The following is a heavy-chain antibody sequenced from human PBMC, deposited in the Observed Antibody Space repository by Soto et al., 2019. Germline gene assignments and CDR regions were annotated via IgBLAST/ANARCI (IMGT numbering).Heavy chain of an antibody. CDR1: GGTFSSYT. J-gene: IGHJ6*02. D-gene: IGHD5-18*01. V-gene: IGHV1-69*02. CDR3: ARGHTAMAGDSSYSGMDV. Sequence: GXSVKVSCKASGGTFSSYTISWVRQAPGQGLEWMGRIIPILGIANYAQKFQGRVTITADKSTSTAYMELSSLRSEDTAVYYCARGHTAMAGDSSYSGMDVWGQGTTVTVSS. CDR2: IIPILGIA.